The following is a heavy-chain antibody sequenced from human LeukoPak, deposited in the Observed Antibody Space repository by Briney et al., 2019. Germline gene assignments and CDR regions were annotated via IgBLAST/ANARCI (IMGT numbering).Heavy chain of an antibody. CDR3: ARDLSSSTSCYSY. J-gene: IGHJ4*02. CDR2: ISGSGGST. Sequence: GGSLRLSCAASGFTFSSYAMSWVRQAPGKGLEWVSAISGSGGSTYYADSVEGRFTISRDNAKNSLYLQMNSLRAEDTAVYYCARDLSSSTSCYSYWGQGTLVTVSS. CDR1: GFTFSSYA. V-gene: IGHV3-23*01. D-gene: IGHD2-2*01.